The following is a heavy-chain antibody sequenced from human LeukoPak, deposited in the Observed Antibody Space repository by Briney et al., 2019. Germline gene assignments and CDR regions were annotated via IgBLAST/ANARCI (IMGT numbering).Heavy chain of an antibody. CDR3: AKDQGSSWYGAWFDP. J-gene: IGHJ5*02. V-gene: IGHV3-11*04. D-gene: IGHD6-13*01. CDR1: GFTFSDNY. Sequence: GGSLRLSCAASGFTFSDNYVTWVRRAPGKGLEWLSYISGNGGVIQYADSVKGRFTISRDNSKNTLYLQMNSLRAEDTAVYYCAKDQGSSWYGAWFDPWGQGTLVTVSS. CDR2: ISGNGGVI.